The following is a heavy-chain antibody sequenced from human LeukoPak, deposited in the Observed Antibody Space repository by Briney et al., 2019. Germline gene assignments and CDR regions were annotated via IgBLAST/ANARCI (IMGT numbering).Heavy chain of an antibody. V-gene: IGHV4-39*01. CDR3: AKHSIWLLIDF. J-gene: IGHJ4*02. CDR1: GGSLSNSGYY. D-gene: IGHD3-22*01. Sequence: SQTLSLTCTVSGGSLSNSGYYWGWIRQTPGKGLEWIGSIYYSGGTYYNPSLKSRVTISVDTFKNQFSLNLSSVTATDTAIYYCAKHSIWLLIDFWGQGTLVTVSS. CDR2: IYYSGGT.